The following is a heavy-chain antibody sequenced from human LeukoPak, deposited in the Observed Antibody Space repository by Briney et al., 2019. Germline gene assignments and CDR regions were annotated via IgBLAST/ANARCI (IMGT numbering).Heavy chain of an antibody. J-gene: IGHJ4*02. CDR1: GFIFSSYA. CDR3: AKGGFGSSGWYPEFDY. D-gene: IGHD6-19*01. V-gene: IGHV3-23*01. Sequence: GESLRLSCAASGFIFSSYAMSWVRQAPGKGLEWVSTISGSGGSTYYADSVKGRFTISRDNSKNTLYLQVNSLRVEDTAVYYCAKGGFGSSGWYPEFDYWGQGTLVTVSS. CDR2: ISGSGGST.